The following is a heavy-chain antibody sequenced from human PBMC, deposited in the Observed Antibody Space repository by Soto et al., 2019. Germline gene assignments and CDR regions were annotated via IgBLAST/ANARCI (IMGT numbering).Heavy chain of an antibody. CDR1: GGSISSGGYY. CDR2: IYYSGST. J-gene: IGHJ4*02. CDR3: ARLRRRGGHTTVTTLDY. V-gene: IGHV4-31*03. Sequence: PSETLSLTCTVSGGSISSGGYYWSWIRQHPGKGLEWIGYIYYSGSTYYNPSLKSRVTISVDTSKNQFSLKLSSVTAADTAVYCCARLRRRGGHTTVTTLDYWGQGTLVTVSA. D-gene: IGHD4-17*01.